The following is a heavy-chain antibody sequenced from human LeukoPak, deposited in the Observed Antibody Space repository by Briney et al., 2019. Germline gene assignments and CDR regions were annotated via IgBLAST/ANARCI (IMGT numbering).Heavy chain of an antibody. J-gene: IGHJ5*02. CDR3: TAQTMYSRAIP. CDR2: IKSKTDGGTT. D-gene: IGHD6-13*01. V-gene: IGHV3-15*01. Sequence: PGGSLRLSCVTSGFTFSDAWMSWVRQAPGKRLEWVGRIKSKTDGGTTDYAAPVKGRFSISRDDSKNMLYLQMNSLKTEDTAVYYCTAQTMYSRAIPWGQGTLVTVSS. CDR1: GFTFSDAW.